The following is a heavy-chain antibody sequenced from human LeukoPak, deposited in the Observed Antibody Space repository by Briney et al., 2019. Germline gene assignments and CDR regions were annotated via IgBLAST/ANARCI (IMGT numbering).Heavy chain of an antibody. D-gene: IGHD6-13*01. CDR2: IGSRSRTT. J-gene: IGHJ3*02. V-gene: IGHV3-48*02. CDR3: ARGFGSNFDI. Sequence: GGSLRLSCAASGFTFSSNSMNWVRQAPGKGLEWVSYIGSRSRTTYYADSVKGRFTTSRDNAKNSLYLQMNSLRDEDTAVYYCARGFGSNFDIWGQGTMVTVSS. CDR1: GFTFSSNS.